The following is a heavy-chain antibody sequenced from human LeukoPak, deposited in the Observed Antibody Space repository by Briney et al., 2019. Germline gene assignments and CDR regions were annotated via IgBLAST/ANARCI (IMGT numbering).Heavy chain of an antibody. CDR2: IYTSGSA. CDR3: AREQYYFDY. V-gene: IGHV4-61*02. J-gene: IGHJ4*02. D-gene: IGHD4-11*01. Sequence: SQTLSLTCTVSGGSISSGSYYWSWIRQPAGKGLEWIGRIYTSGSANYNPSLKSRVTISVDTSKNQFSLKLSSVTAADTAVYYCAREQYYFDYWGQGTLVTVSS. CDR1: GGSISSGSYY.